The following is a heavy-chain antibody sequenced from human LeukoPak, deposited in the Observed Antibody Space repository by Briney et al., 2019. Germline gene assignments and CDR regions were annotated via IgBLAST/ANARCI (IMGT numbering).Heavy chain of an antibody. J-gene: IGHJ4*02. V-gene: IGHV3-23*01. Sequence: GGSLRLSCAASGFTFSSYAMSWVRQAPGKGLEWVSAISGSGYSTYYADSVKGRFTISRDNFKNTLDLQMNSLRAEDTAVYYCAKDVIADSSGYPYYFDYWGQGTLVTVSP. CDR2: ISGSGYST. CDR1: GFTFSSYA. D-gene: IGHD3-22*01. CDR3: AKDVIADSSGYPYYFDY.